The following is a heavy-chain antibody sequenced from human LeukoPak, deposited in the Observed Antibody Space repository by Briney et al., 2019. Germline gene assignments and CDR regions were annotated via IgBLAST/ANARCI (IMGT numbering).Heavy chain of an antibody. Sequence: SETLSLTCAVYGGSFSGYYWSWIRQPPGKGLEWIGEINHSGSTNYNPSLKSRVTISVDTSKNQFSLKLSSVTAADTAVYYCARLFTIFGVVLSKFDPGGQGTLVTVSS. V-gene: IGHV4-34*01. D-gene: IGHD3-3*01. CDR1: GGSFSGYY. J-gene: IGHJ5*02. CDR2: INHSGST. CDR3: ARLFTIFGVVLSKFDP.